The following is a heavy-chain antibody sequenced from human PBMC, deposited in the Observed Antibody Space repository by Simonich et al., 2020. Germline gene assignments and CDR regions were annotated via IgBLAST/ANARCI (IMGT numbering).Heavy chain of an antibody. J-gene: IGHJ1*01. CDR2: INHSGST. CDR1: GGSCSGYY. V-gene: IGHV4-34*01. D-gene: IGHD6-13*01. Sequence: QVQLQQWGAGLLKPSETLSLTCAVYGGSCSGYYWSWIRPPPGKGLEWIGEINHSGSTNYSPSLNGRVTISVDTSKNQFSLKLSSVTAADTAVYSCARGLRVAAAGTAFQHWGQGTLVTVSS. CDR3: ARGLRVAAAGTAFQH.